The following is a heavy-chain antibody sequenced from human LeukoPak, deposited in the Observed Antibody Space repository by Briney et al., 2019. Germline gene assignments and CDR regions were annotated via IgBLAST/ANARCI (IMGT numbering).Heavy chain of an antibody. CDR1: VASISSGGYY. D-gene: IGHD2-15*01. Sequence: SQTLSLTGTVSVASISSGGYYWSWIRQHPGKGLVGIGYIYYSGSTYSNPSLKSRVTISVDTSKNQFSLKLSAVPAAETAVYYCARAGPRYCSGGSCYSVDYWGQGTLVTVSS. CDR2: IYYSGST. CDR3: ARAGPRYCSGGSCYSVDY. J-gene: IGHJ4*02. V-gene: IGHV4-31*03.